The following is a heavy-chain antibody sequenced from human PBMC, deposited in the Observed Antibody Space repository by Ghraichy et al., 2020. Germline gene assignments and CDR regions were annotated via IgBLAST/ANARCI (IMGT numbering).Heavy chain of an antibody. Sequence: GGSLRLSCAASGFTFSSYSMNWVRQAPGKGLEWVSSISSSSSYIYYADSVKGRFTISRDNAKNSLYLQMNSLRAEDTAVYYCARDGENRPVRGVHYYGMDVWGQGTTVTVSS. CDR2: ISSSSSYI. CDR3: ARDGENRPVRGVHYYGMDV. D-gene: IGHD3-10*01. CDR1: GFTFSSYS. V-gene: IGHV3-21*01. J-gene: IGHJ6*02.